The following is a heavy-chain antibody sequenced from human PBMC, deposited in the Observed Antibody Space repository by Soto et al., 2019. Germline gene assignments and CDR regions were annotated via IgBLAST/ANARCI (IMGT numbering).Heavy chain of an antibody. Sequence: PGGSLRLSCAASGFTFSSYAMRWVRQAPGKGLEWVSAIRGSGGSTYYADSVKGRFTISRDNSKNTLYQQMNSRGAEDTAVYYCAKDSEVPAAIRYYYYYGMDVWGQGTTVTVSS. J-gene: IGHJ6*02. V-gene: IGHV3-23*01. CDR3: AKDSEVPAAIRYYYYYGMDV. D-gene: IGHD2-2*02. CDR2: IRGSGGST. CDR1: GFTFSSYA.